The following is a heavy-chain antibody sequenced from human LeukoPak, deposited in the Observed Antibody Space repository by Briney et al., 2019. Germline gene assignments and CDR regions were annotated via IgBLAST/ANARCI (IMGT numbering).Heavy chain of an antibody. V-gene: IGHV4-38-2*01. CDR1: GYSISSGYY. Sequence: SETLSLTCAVSGYSISSGYYWGWIRQPPGKGLGWIGSIYHSGSTYYNPSLKSRVTISVDTSKNQFSLKLSSVTAADTAVYYCARGVVPADWYFDLWGRGTLVTVSS. CDR2: IYHSGST. D-gene: IGHD2-2*01. CDR3: ARGVVPADWYFDL. J-gene: IGHJ2*01.